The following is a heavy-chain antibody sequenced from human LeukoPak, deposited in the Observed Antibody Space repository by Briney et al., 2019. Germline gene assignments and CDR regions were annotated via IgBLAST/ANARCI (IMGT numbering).Heavy chain of an antibody. D-gene: IGHD2-2*02. CDR1: GFTLSSYA. Sequence: GGSLRLSCAASGFTLSSYAMSWVRQAPGKGLEWVSAISGSGGSTYYADSVKGRFTISRDNSKNTLYLQMNSLRAEDTAVYYCAKASPVEYQLLYNGFQHWGQGTLVTVSS. CDR3: AKASPVEYQLLYNGFQH. CDR2: ISGSGGST. V-gene: IGHV3-23*01. J-gene: IGHJ1*01.